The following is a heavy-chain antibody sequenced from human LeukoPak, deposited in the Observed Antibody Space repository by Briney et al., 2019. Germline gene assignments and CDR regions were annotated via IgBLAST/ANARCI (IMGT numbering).Heavy chain of an antibody. D-gene: IGHD2-8*01. V-gene: IGHV4-4*02. CDR3: VGRGLYGGTWLFEY. J-gene: IGHJ4*02. CDR2: IYHDRTT. CDR1: GDSITAPKW. Sequence: SGTLSLTCTVSGDSITAPKWWSWVRQAPGEGLEWIGEIYHDRTTSFNPSLKSRLTISVDKSANRFFLNLNSVSATDTAVYYCVGRGLYGGTWLFEYWGQGALVTVSS.